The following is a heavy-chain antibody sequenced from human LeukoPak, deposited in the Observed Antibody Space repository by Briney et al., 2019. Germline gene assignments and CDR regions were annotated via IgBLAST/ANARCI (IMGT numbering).Heavy chain of an antibody. Sequence: GASVKVSCKASGGTFDNYAVSWVREASGLGLEWMGRIIPMLGKTNSAQKFQDRVTITADKSTGTAYMELTNLRPDDTAVYFCARGLFGGFAAAPFDHWGQGTLVTVSP. V-gene: IGHV1-69*04. CDR3: ARGLFGGFAAAPFDH. CDR1: GGTFDNYA. J-gene: IGHJ4*02. D-gene: IGHD2-2*01. CDR2: IIPMLGKT.